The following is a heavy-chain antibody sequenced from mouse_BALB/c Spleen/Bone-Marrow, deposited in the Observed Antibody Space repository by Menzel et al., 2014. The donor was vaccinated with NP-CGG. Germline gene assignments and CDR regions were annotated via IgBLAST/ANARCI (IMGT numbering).Heavy chain of an antibody. Sequence: EVKLVESGPELVKPGASMKISCKASDYSFTDYTMNWVKQSHGKNLEWIGLINPYNGGTSYNQKFKGKATLTVGKSSSTAYMELLSLTSEDSAVYYCARRDGNFYYAMDYWGQGTSVTVSS. CDR3: ARRDGNFYYAMDY. D-gene: IGHD2-3*01. CDR1: DYSFTDYT. V-gene: IGHV1-19*01. J-gene: IGHJ4*01. CDR2: INPYNGGT.